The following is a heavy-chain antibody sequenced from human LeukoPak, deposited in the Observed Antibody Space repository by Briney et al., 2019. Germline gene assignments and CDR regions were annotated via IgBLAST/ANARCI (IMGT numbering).Heavy chain of an antibody. D-gene: IGHD1-26*01. CDR2: IYYSGST. Sequence: PSETLSLTCTVSGGSISSYYWSWIRQPPGKGLEWIGYIYYSGSTNYNPSLKSRVTISVDTPKKQFSLKLTSVTAADTAVYYCARDGYSAIVYWGQGTLVTVSS. J-gene: IGHJ4*02. CDR1: GGSISSYY. V-gene: IGHV4-59*01. CDR3: ARDGYSAIVY.